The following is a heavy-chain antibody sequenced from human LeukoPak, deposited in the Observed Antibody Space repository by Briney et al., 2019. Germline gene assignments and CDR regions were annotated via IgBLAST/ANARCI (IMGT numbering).Heavy chain of an antibody. CDR1: GGSISSSSYY. J-gene: IGHJ4*02. Sequence: PSETLSLTCTVSGGSISSSSYYWGWIRQPPGKGLEWIGSLYYGGGTYYSPSLRSRVTISVDTSKNQFSLKLSSVTAADTAVYYCATTPPCNVGTCYSFDYWGQGTLVTVSS. D-gene: IGHD2-15*01. CDR3: ATTPPCNVGTCYSFDY. V-gene: IGHV4-39*01. CDR2: LYYGGGT.